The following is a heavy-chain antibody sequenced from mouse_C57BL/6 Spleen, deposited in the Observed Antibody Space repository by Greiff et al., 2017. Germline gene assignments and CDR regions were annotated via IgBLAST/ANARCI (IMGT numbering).Heavy chain of an antibody. CDR3: ARHHQPDGYFDY. CDR2: ISNGGGST. V-gene: IGHV5-12*01. J-gene: IGHJ2*01. Sequence: EVMLVESGGGLVQPGGSLKLSCAASGFTFSDYYMYWVRQTPEKRLEWVAYISNGGGSTYYPDTVKGRFTISRDNAKNTLYLQMSRLKSEDTAMYYCARHHQPDGYFDYGGQGTTLTVSS. D-gene: IGHD2-3*01. CDR1: GFTFSDYY.